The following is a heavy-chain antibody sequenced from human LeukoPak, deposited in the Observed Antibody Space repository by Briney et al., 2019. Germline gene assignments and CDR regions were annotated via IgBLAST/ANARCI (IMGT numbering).Heavy chain of an antibody. Sequence: PGRSLRLSCAASGFTFSSYAMHWVRQAPGKGLEWVAVISYDGSNKYYADSVKGRFTISRDNSKNTLYLQMNSLRAEDTAVYYCARVAYYYGSEDFDYWGQGTLVTVSS. CDR3: ARVAYYYGSEDFDY. CDR2: ISYDGSNK. D-gene: IGHD3-10*01. CDR1: GFTFSSYA. V-gene: IGHV3-30*04. J-gene: IGHJ4*02.